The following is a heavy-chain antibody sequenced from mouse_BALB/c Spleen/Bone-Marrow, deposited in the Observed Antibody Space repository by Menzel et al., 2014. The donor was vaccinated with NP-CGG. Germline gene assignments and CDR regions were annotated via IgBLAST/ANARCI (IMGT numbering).Heavy chain of an antibody. Sequence: QVQLQQSGPGLVAPSQSLSITCTVSGFSLTVHSINWVRQPPGKGLEWLGMIWGDGSPDYNSVLKSRLSISKDNSKSQVVLKINSLQTDDAARYYCVRDGCQHVMDYWGQGTSVTVSS. CDR2: IWGDGSP. D-gene: IGHD6-1*01. CDR3: VRDGCQHVMDY. J-gene: IGHJ4*01. CDR1: GFSLTVHS. V-gene: IGHV2-6-7*01.